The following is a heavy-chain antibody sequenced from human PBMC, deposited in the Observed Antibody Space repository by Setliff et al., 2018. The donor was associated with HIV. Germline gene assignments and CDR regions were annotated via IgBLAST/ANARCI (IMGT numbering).Heavy chain of an antibody. D-gene: IGHD3-16*01. J-gene: IGHJ4*02. V-gene: IGHV7-4-1*02. CDR3: AKVGGNADGLDY. CDR2: INTKTAYL. CDR1: GYTFNIYA. Sequence: ASVKVSCKASGYTFNIYAINWVRQAPGQGLEWMGWINTKTAYLMYARDFTGHFVFSLDTSLTTAFLQINSLKAGGTAMYYCAKVGGNADGLDYWGQGTMVTVSS.